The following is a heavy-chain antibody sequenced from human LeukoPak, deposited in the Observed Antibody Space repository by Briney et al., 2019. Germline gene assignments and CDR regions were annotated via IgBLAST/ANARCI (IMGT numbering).Heavy chain of an antibody. CDR1: GYTFTSYD. CDR2: MNPNSGNT. V-gene: IGHV1-8*01. CDR3: ARRVTGYCSGGSCYGTVWFDP. Sequence: ASVKVSCKASGYTFTSYDINWVRQATGQGLEWMGWMNPNSGNTGYAQKFQGRVTMTRNTSISTAYMELSSLRSEDTAVYYCARRVTGYCSGGSCYGTVWFDPWGQGTLVTVSS. J-gene: IGHJ5*02. D-gene: IGHD2-15*01.